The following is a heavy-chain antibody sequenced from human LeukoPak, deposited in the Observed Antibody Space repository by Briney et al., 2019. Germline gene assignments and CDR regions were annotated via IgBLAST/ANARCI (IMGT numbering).Heavy chain of an antibody. CDR2: INHSGST. J-gene: IGHJ4*02. D-gene: IGHD3-10*01. CDR1: GGSFSGYY. V-gene: IGHV4-34*01. CDR3: ARVIHYYGSGSPFDY. Sequence: SGTLSLTCAVYGGSFSGYYWSWIRQPPGKGLEWIGEINHSGSTNYNPSLKSRVTISVDTSKSQFSLKLSSVTAADTAVYYCARVIHYYGSGSPFDYWGQGTLVTVSS.